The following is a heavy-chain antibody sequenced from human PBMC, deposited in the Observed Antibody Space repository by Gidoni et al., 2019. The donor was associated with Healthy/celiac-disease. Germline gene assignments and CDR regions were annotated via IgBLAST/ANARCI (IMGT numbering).Heavy chain of an antibody. Sequence: QVQLQQWGAGLLKPSETLSLTCAVYGGSFSGYYWSGIRQPPGKGLEWIGEIHHSGSTNYTPSLKSRVTISVDTSKNQFSLKLSSVTAADTAVYYCARDFLIVVVPAATKGRYYGMDVWGQGTTVTVSS. CDR2: IHHSGST. V-gene: IGHV4-34*01. J-gene: IGHJ6*02. CDR3: ARDFLIVVVPAATKGRYYGMDV. D-gene: IGHD2-2*01. CDR1: GGSFSGYY.